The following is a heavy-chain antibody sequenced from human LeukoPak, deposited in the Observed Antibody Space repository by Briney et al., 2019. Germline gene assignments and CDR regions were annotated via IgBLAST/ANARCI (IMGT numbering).Heavy chain of an antibody. V-gene: IGHV4-39*01. D-gene: IGHD3-9*01. Sequence: SETLSLTCTVSGGSISSSSYYWGWIRQPPGKGLEWIGSIYYSGSTYYNPSLKSRVTISVDTSKNQFSLNLSSVTAADTAVYYCARHRAAKYYDILTGKGYGMDVWGQGTTVTVSS. CDR1: GGSISSSSYY. CDR3: ARHRAAKYYDILTGKGYGMDV. J-gene: IGHJ6*02. CDR2: IYYSGST.